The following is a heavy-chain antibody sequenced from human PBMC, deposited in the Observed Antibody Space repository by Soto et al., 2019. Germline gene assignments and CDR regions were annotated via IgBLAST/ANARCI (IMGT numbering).Heavy chain of an antibody. J-gene: IGHJ5*02. V-gene: IGHV4-34*01. Sequence: SETLSLTCAVYGGSFSGYYWSWIRQPPGKGLEWIGEINHSGSTNYNPSLKSRVTISVDTSKNQFSLKLSYVTAADTAVYYCARGRGYCTNGVCYVRWFDPWGQGTLVTVS. CDR1: GGSFSGYY. CDR3: ARGRGYCTNGVCYVRWFDP. D-gene: IGHD2-8*01. CDR2: INHSGST.